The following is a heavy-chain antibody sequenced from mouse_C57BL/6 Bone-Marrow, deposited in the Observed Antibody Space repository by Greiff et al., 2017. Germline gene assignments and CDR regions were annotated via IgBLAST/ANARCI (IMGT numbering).Heavy chain of an antibody. Sequence: VQLQQSGPELVKPGASVKISCKASGYAFSSSWMNWVKQRPGKGLEWIGRIYPGDGDPNYNGKFKGKATLTADKASSTAYMQLSSLTSEDSAVYLCARGGYGAWFAYWGQGTLVTVSA. V-gene: IGHV1-82*01. J-gene: IGHJ3*01. D-gene: IGHD2-2*01. CDR3: ARGGYGAWFAY. CDR1: GYAFSSSW. CDR2: IYPGDGDP.